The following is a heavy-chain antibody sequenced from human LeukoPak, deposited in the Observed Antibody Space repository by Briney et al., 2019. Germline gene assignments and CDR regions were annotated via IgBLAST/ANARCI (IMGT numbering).Heavy chain of an antibody. D-gene: IGHD4-17*01. V-gene: IGHV1-46*01. CDR1: GYTFTSYY. CDR3: ARVVVGDIAAFDI. Sequence: ASVKVSCKASGYTFTSYYMHWVRQAPGQGLKWMGIINPSGGSTSYAQKFQGRVTMTRDTSTSTVYMELSSLRSEDTAVYYCARVVVGDIAAFDIWGQGTMVTVSS. CDR2: INPSGGST. J-gene: IGHJ3*02.